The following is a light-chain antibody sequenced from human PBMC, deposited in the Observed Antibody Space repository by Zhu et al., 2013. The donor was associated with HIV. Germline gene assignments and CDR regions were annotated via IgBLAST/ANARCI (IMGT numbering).Light chain of an antibody. CDR3: QSYDSSLSGRV. V-gene: IGLV1-40*01. CDR2: ANT. CDR1: SSNIGNNY. J-gene: IGLJ3*02. Sequence: QSVLTQPPSVSAAPGQKVTISCSGSSSNIGNNYVSWYQQLPGTAPKLLIYANTNRPSGVPDRFSGSRSGTSASLAITGLQAEDEADYYCQSYDSSLSGRVFGRGTKADRP.